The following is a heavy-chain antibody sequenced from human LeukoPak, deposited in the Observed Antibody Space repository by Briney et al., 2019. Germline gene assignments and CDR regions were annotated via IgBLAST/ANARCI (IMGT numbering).Heavy chain of an antibody. CDR3: ASAYYGSGSYLFDY. CDR1: GGSISSHY. V-gene: IGHV4-59*11. CDR2: IYNGGST. J-gene: IGHJ4*02. Sequence: SETLSLTCTVSGGSISSHYWSWIRQPPGKGLECIGYIYNGGSTNYNPSLKSRVTMSVDTSKNQLSLKLRSVTAADTAVYYCASAYYGSGSYLFDYWGQGTLVTVSS. D-gene: IGHD3-10*01.